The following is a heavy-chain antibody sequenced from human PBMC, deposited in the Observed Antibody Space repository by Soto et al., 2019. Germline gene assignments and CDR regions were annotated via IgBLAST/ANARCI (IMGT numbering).Heavy chain of an antibody. Sequence: EVQLVESGGGLVQPGGSLRLSCAASGFTFSNYWMYWVRQAPGKGLVWVSRINSDGSVSSYADSVKGRLTISRDNVKNTLYLQMDSLRAEDTAVYXCARGDCVGGTCYSLAGSFYYYMDVWGKGTTVTVFS. CDR2: INSDGSVS. CDR3: ARGDCVGGTCYSLAGSFYYYMDV. V-gene: IGHV3-74*01. CDR1: GFTFSNYW. D-gene: IGHD2-15*01. J-gene: IGHJ6*03.